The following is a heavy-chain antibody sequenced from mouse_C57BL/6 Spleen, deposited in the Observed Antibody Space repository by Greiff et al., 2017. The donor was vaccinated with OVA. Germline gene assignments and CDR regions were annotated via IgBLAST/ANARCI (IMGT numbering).Heavy chain of an antibody. CDR2: IYPGDGDT. Sequence: VQLQESGPELVKPGASVKISCKASGYAFSSSWMNWVKQRPGKGLEWIGRIYPGDGDTNYNGKFKGKATLTADKSSSTAYMQLSSLTSEDSAVYFCAYTTGGFYWYFDVWGTGTTVTVSS. V-gene: IGHV1-82*01. CDR1: GYAFSSSW. D-gene: IGHD1-1*01. J-gene: IGHJ1*03. CDR3: AYTTGGFYWYFDV.